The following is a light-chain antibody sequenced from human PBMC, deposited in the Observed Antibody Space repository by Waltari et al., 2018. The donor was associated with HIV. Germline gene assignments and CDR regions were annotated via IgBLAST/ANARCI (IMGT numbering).Light chain of an antibody. V-gene: IGKV3-15*01. CDR2: SAS. CDR1: QSVSTN. J-gene: IGKJ5*01. CDR3: QHYNNRPPLT. Sequence: EIVMTQSPATLSVSPGERATLSCRASQSVSTNLAWYQQKPGQAPRLLIFSASARAAGIPARFSGSGSGTDFTLTITSPQSEDCAVDYCQHYNNRPPLTFGQGTRLEI.